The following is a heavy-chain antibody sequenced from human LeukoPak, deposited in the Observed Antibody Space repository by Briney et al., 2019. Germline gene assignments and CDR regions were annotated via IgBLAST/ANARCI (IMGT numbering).Heavy chain of an antibody. CDR3: VRGEVGDFDS. CDR1: GYSISRGYY. CDR2: VHESGSS. Sequence: PSETLSLTCAVSGYSISRGYYWGWVRQPPGKRPQWLGSVHESGSSHYNPSLRSRVTIELDTSENEFSLTLTSVTAADSGTYYCVRGEVGDFDSSGQGTLVIVSS. D-gene: IGHD1-26*01. J-gene: IGHJ4*02. V-gene: IGHV4-38-2*01.